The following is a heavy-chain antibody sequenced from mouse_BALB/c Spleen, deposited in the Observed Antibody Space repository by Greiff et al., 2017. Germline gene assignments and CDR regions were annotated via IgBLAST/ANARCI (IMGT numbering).Heavy chain of an antibody. CDR3: ARHAKYGSLYYYAMDY. J-gene: IGHJ4*01. Sequence: EVKVVESGGGLVKPGGSLKLSCAASGFAFSSYDMSWVRQTPEKRLEWVAYISSGGGSTYYPDTVKGRFTISRDNAKNTLYLQMSSLKSEDTAMYYCARHAKYGSLYYYAMDYWGQGTSVTVSS. V-gene: IGHV5-12-1*01. D-gene: IGHD2-10*02. CDR2: ISSGGGST. CDR1: GFAFSSYD.